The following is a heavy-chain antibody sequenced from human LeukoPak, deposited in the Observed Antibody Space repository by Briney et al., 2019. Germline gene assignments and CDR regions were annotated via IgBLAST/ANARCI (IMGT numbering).Heavy chain of an antibody. Sequence: PGRSLRLSCAASGFTFSSYGMHWVRQAPGKGLEWVAVIWYGGSNKYYADSVKGRFTISRDNSKNTLYLQMHSLRAEDTAVYYCARDLPRYCSGGSCSPPLGYWGQGTLVTVSS. D-gene: IGHD2-15*01. V-gene: IGHV3-33*01. CDR2: IWYGGSNK. CDR3: ARDLPRYCSGGSCSPPLGY. CDR1: GFTFSSYG. J-gene: IGHJ4*02.